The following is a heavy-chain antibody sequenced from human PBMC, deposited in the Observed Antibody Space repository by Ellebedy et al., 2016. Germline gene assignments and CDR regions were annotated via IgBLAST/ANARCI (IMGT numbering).Heavy chain of an antibody. J-gene: IGHJ4*02. CDR2: IKQDGSEK. CDR3: ARAQPGPYSQYEGH. CDR1: GFTFSIHW. V-gene: IGHV3-7*02. Sequence: GGSLRLXXAASGFTFSIHWMSWVRQAPGKGLEWVANIKQDGSEKYYVDSVKGRFTVSRDNAKNSLFLQMNTLSVEDTAVYYCARAQPGPYSQYEGHWGQGTLVIVSS. D-gene: IGHD4-11*01.